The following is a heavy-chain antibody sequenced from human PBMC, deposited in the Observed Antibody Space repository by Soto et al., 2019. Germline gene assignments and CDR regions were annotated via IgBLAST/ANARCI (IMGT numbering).Heavy chain of an antibody. J-gene: IGHJ4*02. CDR1: GFTFSTYA. D-gene: IGHD2-15*01. V-gene: IGHV3-30-3*01. CDR3: APGGYCSGGSCYSRRYFAY. CDR2: ISYDGSDK. Sequence: QVQLVESGGGVVQTGRSLRLSCAASGFTFSTYAMHWVRQAPGKGLEWVAAISYDGSDKYYAASVKGRFPISRDNSKNTLYLQMNSLRAEDTAVYYCAPGGYCSGGSCYSRRYFAYWGQGTLVTVSS.